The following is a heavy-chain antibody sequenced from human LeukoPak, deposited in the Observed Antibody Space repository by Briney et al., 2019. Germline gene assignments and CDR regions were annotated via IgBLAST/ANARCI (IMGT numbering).Heavy chain of an antibody. V-gene: IGHV1-2*02. CDR3: ARTAVAVSDY. D-gene: IGHD6-19*01. J-gene: IGHJ4*02. CDR2: INPNSGGT. Sequence: GASVKVSCKASGYTFTGFYIHWVRQAPGQGLDWMGWINPNSGGTNYAQKFQGRVTMTRDTSISTAYMELSSLRSDDTAVYYCARTAVAVSDYWGQGTLVTVSS. CDR1: GYTFTGFY.